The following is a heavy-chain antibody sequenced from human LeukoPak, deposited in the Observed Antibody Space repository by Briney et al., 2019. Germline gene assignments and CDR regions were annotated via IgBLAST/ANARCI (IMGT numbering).Heavy chain of an antibody. D-gene: IGHD2-2*01. V-gene: IGHV1-2*02. CDR1: GYTFTGYY. J-gene: IGHJ5*02. Sequence: GASVKVSCKASGYTFTGYYIHWVRQAPGQGLEWIGWINPNSGSTNYAQKFQGRVTMTRDTSISTAYIELSRLRSDDTAVYYCARGPVVLVPAAIFNWFDPWGQGTLVTVSS. CDR2: INPNSGST. CDR3: ARGPVVLVPAAIFNWFDP.